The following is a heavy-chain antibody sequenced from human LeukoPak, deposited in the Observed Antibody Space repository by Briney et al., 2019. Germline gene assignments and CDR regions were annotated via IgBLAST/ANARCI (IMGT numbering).Heavy chain of an antibody. D-gene: IGHD3-10*01. CDR3: ARSQDGSGSYFYYFYIDV. Sequence: PGGSLRLSCAASGFSVSSNYMSWVRQAPGRGLEWVSIFHRGGSTYYADSVKGRFTISRDTSKNMLYLQLNSLRAEDTAVYYCARSQDGSGSYFYYFYIDVWDKGTTVT. V-gene: IGHV3-66*01. CDR2: FHRGGST. CDR1: GFSVSSNY. J-gene: IGHJ6*03.